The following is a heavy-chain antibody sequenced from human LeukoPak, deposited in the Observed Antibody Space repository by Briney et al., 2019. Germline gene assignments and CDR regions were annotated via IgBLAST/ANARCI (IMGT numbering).Heavy chain of an antibody. CDR2: INHSGST. J-gene: IGHJ6*02. Sequence: SETLSLTCAVYGGSFSGYYWSWIRQPPGKGLEWIGEINHSGSTNYNPSLKSRVTMSVDTSKNQSSLKLSSVTAADTAVYYCARDCSSTSCYSRGVVNLGMDVWGQGTTVTVSS. D-gene: IGHD2-2*02. CDR3: ARDCSSTSCYSRGVVNLGMDV. V-gene: IGHV4-34*01. CDR1: GGSFSGYY.